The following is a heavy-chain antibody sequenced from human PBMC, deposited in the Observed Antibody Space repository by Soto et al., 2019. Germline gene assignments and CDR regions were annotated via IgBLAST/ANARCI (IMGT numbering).Heavy chain of an antibody. CDR2: INYSGST. CDR3: ARLPSIQLWLGWLDP. V-gene: IGHV4-39*01. CDR1: GGSVSSSSYY. D-gene: IGHD5-18*01. Sequence: SETLSLTCTVSGGSVSSSSYYWGWIRQPPGKGLEWIGTINYSGSTYYNPSLNSRVTISVDTSKNQFSLKVGSVTAADTAIYYCARLPSIQLWLGWLDPWGQGTLVTVSS. J-gene: IGHJ5*02.